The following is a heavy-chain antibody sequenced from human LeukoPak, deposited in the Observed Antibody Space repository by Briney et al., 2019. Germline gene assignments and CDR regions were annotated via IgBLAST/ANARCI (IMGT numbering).Heavy chain of an antibody. CDR3: ARGGPLVGPTTRVYDY. CDR2: INPNSGGT. V-gene: IGHV1-2*02. Sequence: ASVKVSCKASIDTFTGYYMHRVRQAPGQGLEWMGWINPNSGGTNYAQKFQGRVTMTRDTSISTAYMELSGLRSDDTAVYFCARGGPLVGPTTRVYDYWGQGTLVTVSS. CDR1: IDTFTGYY. J-gene: IGHJ4*02. D-gene: IGHD1-26*01.